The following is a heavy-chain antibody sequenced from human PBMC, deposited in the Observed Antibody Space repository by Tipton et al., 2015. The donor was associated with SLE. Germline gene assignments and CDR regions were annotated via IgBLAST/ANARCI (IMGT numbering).Heavy chain of an antibody. Sequence: QSGAEVKKPGESLKISCKGSGYSFTTYWVGRVRQMPGKGLEWMGIIYPGDSDTSYSPSFQGQVTISADTSISTAYVQWSSLKASDTAMYYCARRWEHSGAIDVWGHGTMGTV. V-gene: IGHV5-51*03. CDR3: ARRWEHSGAIDV. J-gene: IGHJ3*01. CDR1: GYSFTTYW. D-gene: IGHD1-26*01. CDR2: IYPGDSDT.